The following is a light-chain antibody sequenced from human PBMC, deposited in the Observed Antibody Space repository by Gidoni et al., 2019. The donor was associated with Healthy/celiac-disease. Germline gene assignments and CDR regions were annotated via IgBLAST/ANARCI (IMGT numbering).Light chain of an antibody. CDR3: QQRSNWHPGLT. CDR2: DAS. V-gene: IGKV3-11*01. CDR1: QSVSSY. J-gene: IGKJ4*01. Sequence: EFVLTQSPATLSLSPGERATLSCRASQSVSSYLAWYQQKPGQAPRLLIYDASNRATGIPARFSGSGSGTDFTLTISSLEPEEFAVYYCQQRSNWHPGLTFGGGTKVEIK.